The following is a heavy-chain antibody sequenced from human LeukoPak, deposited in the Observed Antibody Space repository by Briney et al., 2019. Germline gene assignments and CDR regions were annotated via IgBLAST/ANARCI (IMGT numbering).Heavy chain of an antibody. Sequence: GESLKISCKGSGYSFTSYWISWVRLMPGKGLEWMGRIDPSDSYTNYSPSFQGHVTISADKSISTAYLQWSSLKASDTAMYYCARHAKLLWFGELSTDQYYFDYWGQGTLVTVSS. D-gene: IGHD3-10*01. CDR3: ARHAKLLWFGELSTDQYYFDY. J-gene: IGHJ4*02. V-gene: IGHV5-10-1*01. CDR2: IDPSDSYT. CDR1: GYSFTSYW.